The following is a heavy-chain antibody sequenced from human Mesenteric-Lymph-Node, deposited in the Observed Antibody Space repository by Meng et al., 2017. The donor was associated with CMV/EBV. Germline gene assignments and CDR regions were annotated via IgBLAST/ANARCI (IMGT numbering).Heavy chain of an antibody. CDR3: TRSYYSGFFDY. Sequence: GESLKISCAASGFTFFTYGMHWVRQAPGKGLEWVTFIQHDGTNKYYADSVKGRFTISRDNSKNTLYLQMNSLRPEDTAVYYCTRSYYSGFFDYWGPGMLVTVSS. CDR1: GFTFFTYG. V-gene: IGHV3-30*02. D-gene: IGHD2-15*01. CDR2: IQHDGTNK. J-gene: IGHJ4*02.